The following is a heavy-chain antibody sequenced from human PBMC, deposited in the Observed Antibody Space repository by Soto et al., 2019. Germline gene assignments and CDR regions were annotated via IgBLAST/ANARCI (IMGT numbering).Heavy chain of an antibody. Sequence: ASVKVSCKASGYTFVTYAIHWVRQAPGQRLEWMGWINAGNGNAKYSQRFQGRVTITRDTSASTAYMELSSLRSEDTAVFYCARDNDFWSGYFYPFDYWGQGTLVTVSS. J-gene: IGHJ4*02. D-gene: IGHD3-3*01. V-gene: IGHV1-3*01. CDR2: INAGNGNA. CDR3: ARDNDFWSGYFYPFDY. CDR1: GYTFVTYA.